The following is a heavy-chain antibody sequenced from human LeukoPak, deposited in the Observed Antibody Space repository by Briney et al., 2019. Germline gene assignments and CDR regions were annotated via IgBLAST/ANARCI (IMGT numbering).Heavy chain of an antibody. V-gene: IGHV4-61*02. J-gene: IGHJ3*02. CDR2: IYNSGST. Sequence: SQTLSLTCTVSGGSLSSGSDYWSWIRQPAGKGLEWIGRIYNSGSTNCNPSLKSRVTISVDTSKNQFSLKLSSVTAADTAVYYCARDRTSLEEHAFDIWGQGTMVTVSS. CDR1: GGSLSSGSDY. CDR3: ARDRTSLEEHAFDI.